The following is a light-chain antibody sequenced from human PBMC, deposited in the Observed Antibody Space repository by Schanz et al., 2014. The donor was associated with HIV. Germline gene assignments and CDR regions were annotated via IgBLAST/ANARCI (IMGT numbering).Light chain of an antibody. CDR2: AAS. Sequence: DNVLTQSPGTLSLSPGERATLSCRASQSFSSSYLAWFQQKPGQAPRLLIYAASSRATGIPDRFSGSGSGTDFTLTISRLEPEDFAVYSCQQYGNSPPTFGQGTKLEIK. CDR3: QQYGNSPPT. J-gene: IGKJ2*01. V-gene: IGKV3-20*01. CDR1: QSFSSSY.